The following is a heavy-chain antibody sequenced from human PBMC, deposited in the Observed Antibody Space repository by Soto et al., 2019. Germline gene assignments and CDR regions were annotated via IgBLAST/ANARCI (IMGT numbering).Heavy chain of an antibody. V-gene: IGHV1-46*01. D-gene: IGHD6-19*01. Sequence: QVQLVQSGAEVKKPGASVKVSCKASGYTFTSYYMHWVRQAPGQGLEWMGIINPSGGSTSYAQKFQSRVTMTRDTSTSTVYMELSSLRSEATAVYYCARADGRGWYYYWGQGTLVTVSS. CDR3: ARADGRGWYYY. CDR2: INPSGGST. J-gene: IGHJ4*02. CDR1: GYTFTSYY.